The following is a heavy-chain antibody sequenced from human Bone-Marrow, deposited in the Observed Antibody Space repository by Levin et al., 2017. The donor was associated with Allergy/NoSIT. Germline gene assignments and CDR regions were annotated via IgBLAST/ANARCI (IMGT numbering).Heavy chain of an antibody. CDR2: IIPIFGTA. Sequence: PGESLKISCKASGGTFSSYAISWVRQAPGQGLEWMGGIIPIFGTANYAQKFQGRVTITADESTSTAYMELSSLRSEDTAVYYCARCHFRGWWFDPWGQGTLVTVSS. V-gene: IGHV1-69*01. CDR3: ARCHFRGWWFDP. D-gene: IGHD3-16*01. J-gene: IGHJ5*02. CDR1: GGTFSSYA.